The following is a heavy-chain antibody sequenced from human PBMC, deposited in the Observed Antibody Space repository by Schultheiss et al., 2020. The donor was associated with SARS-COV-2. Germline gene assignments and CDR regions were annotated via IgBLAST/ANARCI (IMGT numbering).Heavy chain of an antibody. J-gene: IGHJ4*02. CDR2: ISGSGGST. Sequence: GGSLRLSCAASGFTVSSNYMSWVRQAPGKGLEWVSVISGSGGSTYYADSVKGRFTISRDNSKNTLYLQMNSLRAEDTAVYYCASRKVSVPAALPGFDYWGQGTLVTVSS. CDR1: GFTVSSNY. D-gene: IGHD2-2*01. V-gene: IGHV3-23*01. CDR3: ASRKVSVPAALPGFDY.